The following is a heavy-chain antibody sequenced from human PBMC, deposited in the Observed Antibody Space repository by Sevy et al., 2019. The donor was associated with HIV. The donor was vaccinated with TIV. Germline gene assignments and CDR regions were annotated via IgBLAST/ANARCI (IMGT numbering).Heavy chain of an antibody. J-gene: IGHJ5*02. V-gene: IGHV3-23*01. CDR3: AKDQAYNAAGVTSQNERFDP. Sequence: GGSLRLSCAASGFTFSSYAMSWVRQAPGKGVEWVSAISGSGGSTYYADSVKGRFTISRDNSKNTLYLQMNGLRAEDTAVYYCAKDQAYNAAGVTSQNERFDPWGQGTLVTVSS. CDR1: GFTFSSYA. CDR2: ISGSGGST. D-gene: IGHD3-16*01.